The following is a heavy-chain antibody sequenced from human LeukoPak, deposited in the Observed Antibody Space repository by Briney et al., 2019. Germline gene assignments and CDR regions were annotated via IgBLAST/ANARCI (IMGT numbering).Heavy chain of an antibody. CDR1: GFTFSSYG. Sequence: GGSLRLSCAASGFTFSSYGMHWVRQAPGKGLEWVAVIWYDGSNKYFADSVKGRFTISRDNSKNTLYLQMNSLRAEDTAVYYCAKGLFDSPNFDYWGQGTLVTVSS. CDR2: IWYDGSNK. J-gene: IGHJ4*02. V-gene: IGHV3-33*06. CDR3: AKGLFDSPNFDY. D-gene: IGHD3-22*01.